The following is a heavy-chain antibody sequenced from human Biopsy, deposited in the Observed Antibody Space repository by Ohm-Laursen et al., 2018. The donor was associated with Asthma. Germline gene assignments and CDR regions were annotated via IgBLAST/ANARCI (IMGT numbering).Heavy chain of an antibody. D-gene: IGHD1-26*01. V-gene: IGHV3-23*01. CDR3: AKELFPGWELRRGPDS. Sequence: GSLRLSCSASGFTFGGYAMSWARQAPGKGLEWVSTISPDGRSAHGPDSFRGRFTISRDNSKNTLFLEMNSLRPEDTAVYYCAKELFPGWELRRGPDSWGQGTLVTVSS. CDR2: ISPDGRSA. J-gene: IGHJ4*02. CDR1: GFTFGGYA.